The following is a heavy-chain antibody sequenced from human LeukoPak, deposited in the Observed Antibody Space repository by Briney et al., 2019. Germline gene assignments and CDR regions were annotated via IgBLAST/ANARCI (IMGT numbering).Heavy chain of an antibody. CDR1: GFTFSSYS. D-gene: IGHD3-3*01. CDR2: ISSSSRYI. J-gene: IGHJ4*02. CDR3: ARGAPLRFLEWLYFDY. V-gene: IGHV3-21*01. Sequence: PGGSLRLSCAASGFTFSSYSMNWVRQAPGKGLEWVSSISSSSRYIYYADSVKGRFTISRDNAKNSLYLQMNSLRAEDTAVYYCARGAPLRFLEWLYFDYWGQGTLVTVSS.